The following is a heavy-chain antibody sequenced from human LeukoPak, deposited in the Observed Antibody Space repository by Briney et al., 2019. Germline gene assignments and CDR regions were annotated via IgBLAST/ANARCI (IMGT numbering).Heavy chain of an antibody. Sequence: PGGSLRLSCAASGFTFSSYWMSWVRQAPGKGLEWVANIKQDGSEKYYVDSVKGRFTISRDNAKNSLYLQMNSLRAEDTAVYYCARGPYYDILTGYANWGQGTLVTVSS. J-gene: IGHJ4*02. CDR2: IKQDGSEK. CDR3: ARGPYYDILTGYAN. CDR1: GFTFSSYW. V-gene: IGHV3-7*03. D-gene: IGHD3-9*01.